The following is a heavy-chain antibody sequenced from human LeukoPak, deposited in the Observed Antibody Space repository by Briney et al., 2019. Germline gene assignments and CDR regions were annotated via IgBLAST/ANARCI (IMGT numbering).Heavy chain of an antibody. CDR3: ARDRTSGSYLFDY. J-gene: IGHJ4*02. D-gene: IGHD1-26*01. Sequence: PGGPLRLSCAASGFTVSSNYMSWVRQAPGKGLEWVSVIYSGGTTHLADSVRGRFSISRDTSKNTMYLQMNSLGAEDTAVYYCARDRTSGSYLFDYWGQGTLVTVSS. V-gene: IGHV3-53*01. CDR2: IYSGGTT. CDR1: GFTVSSNY.